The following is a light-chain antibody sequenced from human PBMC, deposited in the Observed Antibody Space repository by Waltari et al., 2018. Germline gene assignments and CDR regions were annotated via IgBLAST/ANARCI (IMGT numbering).Light chain of an antibody. V-gene: IGKV2-28*01. CDR2: LGS. CDR1: QSLLHSNGYNY. Sequence: DLLLTQSPLSLPFPPGARASLPCRSSQSLLHSNGYNYLVWYLQKPGQSPQVLIYLGSNRASGVPDRFSGSGSGTDFTLNISRVEAEDVGVYYCMQILQPARTFGQGTRLEIK. J-gene: IGKJ2*01. CDR3: MQILQPART.